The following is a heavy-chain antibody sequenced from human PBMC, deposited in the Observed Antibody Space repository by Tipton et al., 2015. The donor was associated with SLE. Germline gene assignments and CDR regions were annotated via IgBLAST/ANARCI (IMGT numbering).Heavy chain of an antibody. Sequence: QLVQSGGGVVQPGRSLRLSCAASGFTFSSYGMHWVRQAPGKGLEWVAVIWYDGSNKYYADSVKGRFTISRDNSKNTLYLQMNSLRAEDTAVYYCARGGDYDSTGSDYWGQGTLVTVSS. CDR2: IWYDGSNK. D-gene: IGHD3-22*01. J-gene: IGHJ4*02. V-gene: IGHV3-30*19. CDR3: ARGGDYDSTGSDY. CDR1: GFTFSSYG.